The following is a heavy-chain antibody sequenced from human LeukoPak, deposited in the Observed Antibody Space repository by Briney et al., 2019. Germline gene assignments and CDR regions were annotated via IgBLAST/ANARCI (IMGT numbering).Heavy chain of an antibody. Sequence: ASVKVSCKASGYTFTGYYMHWVRQAPGQGLEWMGWINPNSGGTNYAQKFQGRVTMTRDTSISTAYMELSRLRSDDTAVYYCARADDFSPRYYYGMDVWGQGTTVTVSS. CDR2: INPNSGGT. J-gene: IGHJ6*02. V-gene: IGHV1-2*02. D-gene: IGHD3-3*01. CDR3: ARADDFSPRYYYGMDV. CDR1: GYTFTGYY.